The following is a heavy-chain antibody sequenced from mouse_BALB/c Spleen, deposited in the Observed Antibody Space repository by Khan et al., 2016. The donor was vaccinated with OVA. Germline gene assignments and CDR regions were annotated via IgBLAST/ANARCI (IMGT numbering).Heavy chain of an antibody. D-gene: IGHD1-1*02. Sequence: EVELVESGGGLVKPGGSLKPSCAASGFTFSDYYMYWVRQTPEKRLEWVATISDGGSYTYYPDSVKGRFTISRDNAKNNLYLQMSSLKSEDTAMYYCARAGYGGFAYWGQGTLVTVSA. V-gene: IGHV5-4*02. CDR1: GFTFSDYY. CDR3: ARAGYGGFAY. CDR2: ISDGGSYT. J-gene: IGHJ3*01.